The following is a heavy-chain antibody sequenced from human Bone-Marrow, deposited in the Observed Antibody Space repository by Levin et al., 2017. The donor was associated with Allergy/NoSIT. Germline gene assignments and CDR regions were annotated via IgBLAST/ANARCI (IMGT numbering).Heavy chain of an antibody. D-gene: IGHD1-1*01. CDR1: GFTFDEYV. CDR2: IDWNSGRV. CDR3: ARGTSDYYFNYRLDV. J-gene: IGHJ6*02. Sequence: PGESLKISCAASGFTFDEYVMHWVRQGPGKGLEWVSGIDWNSGRVGYVDSVKGRFTISRDNAKNSLYLQMDSLRGEDTALYYCARGTSDYYFNYRLDVWGQGTTVFVSS. V-gene: IGHV3-9*01.